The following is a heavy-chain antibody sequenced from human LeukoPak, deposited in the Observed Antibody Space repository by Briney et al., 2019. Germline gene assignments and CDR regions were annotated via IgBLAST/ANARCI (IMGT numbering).Heavy chain of an antibody. CDR3: AREITAGDGYTESDY. Sequence: PGGSLRLSCAASGFTFSSYAMSWVRQAPGKGLEWVSAISGSGGSTYYADSVKGRFTISRDNAKNSLYLQMNSLRAEDTAVYYCAREITAGDGYTESDYWGQGTLVTVSS. D-gene: IGHD5-24*01. CDR2: ISGSGGST. V-gene: IGHV3-23*01. CDR1: GFTFSSYA. J-gene: IGHJ4*02.